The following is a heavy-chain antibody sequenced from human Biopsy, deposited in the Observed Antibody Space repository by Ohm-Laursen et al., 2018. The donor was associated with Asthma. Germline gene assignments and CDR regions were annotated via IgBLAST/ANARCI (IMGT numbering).Heavy chain of an antibody. J-gene: IGHJ6*02. CDR1: GSTFNSAG. V-gene: IGHV1-18*01. Sequence: SVKVSCKTSGSTFNSAGITWVRQAPGQGLEWMGWISVYNGDTKVAQKLQDRVTMITGTSTSTAYMELRSLRSDDTAVYFCARAVDYSHYYGIDVWGQGTTVTVS. CDR3: ARAVDYSHYYGIDV. D-gene: IGHD3-10*01. CDR2: ISVYNGDT.